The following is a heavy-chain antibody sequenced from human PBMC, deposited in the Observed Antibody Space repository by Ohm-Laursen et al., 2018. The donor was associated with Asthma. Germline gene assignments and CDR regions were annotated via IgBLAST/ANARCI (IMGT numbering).Heavy chain of an antibody. CDR2: ISWNSGSI. Sequence: SSLRLSCAASGFTFDDYAMHWVRQAPGKGLEWVSGISWNSGSIGYADSVKGRFTISRDNAKNSLYLQMNSLRAEDTALYYCAKDAVMFVQGAFDIWGQGTMVTDSS. V-gene: IGHV3-9*01. CDR3: AKDAVMFVQGAFDI. D-gene: IGHD3-10*02. CDR1: GFTFDDYA. J-gene: IGHJ3*02.